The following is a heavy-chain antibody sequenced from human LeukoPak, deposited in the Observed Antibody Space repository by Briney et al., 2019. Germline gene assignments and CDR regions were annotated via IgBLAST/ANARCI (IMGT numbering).Heavy chain of an antibody. J-gene: IGHJ4*02. D-gene: IGHD4-17*01. CDR2: INPNSGGT. Sequence: ASAKVSCKASGYTFTGYYMHWVRQAPGQGLEWMGWINPNSGGTNYAQKFQGRVTMTRDTSISTAYMELSRLRSDDTVVYYCARLTTVTLLPPHWGQGTLVTVSS. CDR1: GYTFTGYY. V-gene: IGHV1-2*02. CDR3: ARLTTVTLLPPH.